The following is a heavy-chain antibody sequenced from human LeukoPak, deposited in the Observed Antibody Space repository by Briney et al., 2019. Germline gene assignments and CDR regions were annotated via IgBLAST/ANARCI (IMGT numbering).Heavy chain of an antibody. D-gene: IGHD4-17*01. V-gene: IGHV4-61*08. CDR2: IYYSGST. CDR1: GGSISSGGYS. CDR3: ARGDYGVGDY. J-gene: IGHJ4*02. Sequence: ESSQTLSLTCAVSGGSISSGGYSWSWIRQPPGKGLEWIGYIYYSGSTNYNPSLKSRVTISVDTSKNQFSLKLSSVTAADTAVYYCARGDYGVGDYWGQGTLVTVSS.